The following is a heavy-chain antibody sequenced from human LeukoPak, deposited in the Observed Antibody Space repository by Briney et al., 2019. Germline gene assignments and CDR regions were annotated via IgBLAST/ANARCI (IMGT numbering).Heavy chain of an antibody. CDR1: GFTFSSYG. V-gene: IGHV3-23*01. Sequence: GGTLRLSCAASGFTFSSYGMSWVRQAPGKGLEWVSAISGSGGSTYYADSVKGRFTISRDNSKNTLYLQMNSLRAEDTAVYYCAKGNQVRGVRDWGQGTLVTVSS. CDR3: AKGNQVRGVRD. D-gene: IGHD3-10*01. CDR2: ISGSGGST. J-gene: IGHJ4*02.